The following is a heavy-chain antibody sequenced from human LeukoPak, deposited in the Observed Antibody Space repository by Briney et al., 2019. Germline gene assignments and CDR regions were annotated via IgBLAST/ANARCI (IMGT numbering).Heavy chain of an antibody. CDR3: AKGLGGTWIRHYFDY. CDR2: ISGSGGST. CDR1: GLTFNNYA. V-gene: IGHV3-23*01. J-gene: IGHJ4*02. D-gene: IGHD1-1*01. Sequence: GGSLRLSCAASGLTFNNYAMSWVRQARGKGLEWVSVISGSGGSTYYADSVKGRFTISRDNSKNTLYVQMNSLRAEDTAVYYCAKGLGGTWIRHYFDYWGQGTLVTVSS.